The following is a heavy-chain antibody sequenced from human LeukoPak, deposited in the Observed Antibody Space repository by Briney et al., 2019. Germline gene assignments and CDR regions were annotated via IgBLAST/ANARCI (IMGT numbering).Heavy chain of an antibody. CDR3: ARDTGGSYPYYFDY. V-gene: IGHV3-11*01. J-gene: IGHJ4*02. Sequence: PSETLSLTCAVYGGSFSGYYWSWIRQAPGKGLEWVSYISSSGSTIYYADSVKGRFTISRDNAKNSLYLQMNSLRAEDTAVYYCARDTGGSYPYYFDYWGQGTLVTVSS. CDR2: ISSSGSTI. CDR1: GGSFSGYY. D-gene: IGHD1-26*01.